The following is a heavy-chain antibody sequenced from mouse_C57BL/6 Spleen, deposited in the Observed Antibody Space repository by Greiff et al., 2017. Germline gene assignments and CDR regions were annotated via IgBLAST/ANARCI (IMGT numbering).Heavy chain of an antibody. D-gene: IGHD2-5*01. V-gene: IGHV5-4*03. CDR1: GFTFSSYA. CDR3: ARNGDYSNFDY. J-gene: IGHJ2*01. Sequence: EVKLVESGGGLVKPGGSLKLSCAASGFTFSSYAMSWVRQTPEKRLEWVATISDGGSYTYYPDNVKGRFTISRDNAKNNLYLQMSHRKSEDTAMYYCARNGDYSNFDYWGQGTTLTVSS. CDR2: ISDGGSYT.